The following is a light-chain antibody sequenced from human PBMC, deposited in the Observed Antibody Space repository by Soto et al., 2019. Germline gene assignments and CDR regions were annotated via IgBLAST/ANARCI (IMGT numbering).Light chain of an antibody. CDR3: MQALQTRT. J-gene: IGKJ1*01. CDR2: LGS. V-gene: IGKV2-28*01. Sequence: DIVMTQSPLSLPVTPGEPASISCRSSQSLLHSNGYNYLDWYLQKPGQSPQLLNYLGSYRASGVPDRFSGSGSGTAFTLKISRVEAEDVGVYYCMQALQTRTFGQGTKVEI. CDR1: QSLLHSNGYNY.